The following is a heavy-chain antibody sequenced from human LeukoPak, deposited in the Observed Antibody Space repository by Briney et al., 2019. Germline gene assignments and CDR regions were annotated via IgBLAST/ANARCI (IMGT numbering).Heavy chain of an antibody. CDR3: ARDNWAPRGYFEL. J-gene: IGHJ2*01. D-gene: IGHD1-1*01. Sequence: PGGSLRLSCAASGFTFSSYAMHWVRQAPGKGLIWVSRINSDGRFTSYADSVKGRFTISRDNAKNTLSLQMNSLRAEDTAVYFCARDNWAPRGYFELWGRGTLVTVSS. CDR2: INSDGRFT. CDR1: GFTFSSYA. V-gene: IGHV3-74*01.